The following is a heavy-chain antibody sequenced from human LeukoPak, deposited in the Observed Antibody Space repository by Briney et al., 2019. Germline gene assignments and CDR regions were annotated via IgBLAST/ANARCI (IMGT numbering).Heavy chain of an antibody. D-gene: IGHD6-13*01. Sequence: GGSLRLSCAGSGFTFSSYWMHWVRQAPGKGLVWVSRINTDGSWTTYADSVKGRFTISRDNAKNTLYLQMNSLRAEDTAVYYCARESGIAAALDLWGQGTLVTVSS. CDR3: ARESGIAAALDL. J-gene: IGHJ5*02. V-gene: IGHV3-74*01. CDR2: INTDGSWT. CDR1: GFTFSSYW.